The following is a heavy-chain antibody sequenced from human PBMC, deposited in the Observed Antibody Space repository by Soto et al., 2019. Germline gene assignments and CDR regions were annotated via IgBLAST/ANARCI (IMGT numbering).Heavy chain of an antibody. J-gene: IGHJ1*01. Sequence: QVQLVESGGGVVQPGSSLRLSCAASGFSFSSHGMHWVRQAPGKGLEWVAVISYDGSIKFYADSVKGRFTVSRDKSKNPLFLHMNSLRVEDTAVYSCAKDPLYDSSDYFEYFQHWGQGTVVPVSA. V-gene: IGHV3-30*18. CDR1: GFSFSSHG. CDR2: ISYDGSIK. D-gene: IGHD3-22*01. CDR3: AKDPLYDSSDYFEYFQH.